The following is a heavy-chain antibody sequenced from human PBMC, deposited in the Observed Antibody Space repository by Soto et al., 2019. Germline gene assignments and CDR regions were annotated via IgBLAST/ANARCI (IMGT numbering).Heavy chain of an antibody. Sequence: QITLKESGPTLVKPTQTLTLTCTFSGFSLSISEVGVGWISQPPGKALEWLALIYSDDDKRYNPSLRTRLTITKDTSKNQVVLTMTNMDPVDTATYYCAHFVSVITLRDAFDIWGQGTMVTVSS. CDR1: GFSLSISEVG. J-gene: IGHJ3*02. CDR3: AHFVSVITLRDAFDI. D-gene: IGHD1-20*01. V-gene: IGHV2-5*02. CDR2: IYSDDDK.